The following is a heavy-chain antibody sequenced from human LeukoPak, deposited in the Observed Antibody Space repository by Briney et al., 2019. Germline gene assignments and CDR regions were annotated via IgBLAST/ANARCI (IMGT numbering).Heavy chain of an antibody. CDR1: GGSISSGSYY. CDR2: IYTSGST. D-gene: IGHD3-10*01. Sequence: KTSETLSLTCTVSGGSISSGSYYWSWIRQPAGKGLEWIGRIYTSGSTNYNPSLKSRVTISVGASNNQFSLKLTSVTAADTAVYYCASGDYGAGSPVMRYWGHGTLVIVSS. J-gene: IGHJ4*01. CDR3: ASGDYGAGSPVMRY. V-gene: IGHV4-61*02.